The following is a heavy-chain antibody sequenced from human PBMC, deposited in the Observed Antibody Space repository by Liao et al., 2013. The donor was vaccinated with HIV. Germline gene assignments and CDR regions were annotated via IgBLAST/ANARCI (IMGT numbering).Heavy chain of an antibody. V-gene: IGHV4-61*02. D-gene: IGHD3-16*01. CDR1: GGSISSGSHY. J-gene: IGHJ6*03. CDR3: ARDLGAGYMDV. Sequence: QVQLQESGPGLVKASQTLTLTCSVSGGSISSGSHYWSWIRQPVGKGLEWIGRIYTSGSSDSKPSLRSRVTMSVDTSKNQVSLKVKSVTAADTAVYYCARDLGAGYMDVWGNGTTVTVSS. CDR2: IYTSGSS.